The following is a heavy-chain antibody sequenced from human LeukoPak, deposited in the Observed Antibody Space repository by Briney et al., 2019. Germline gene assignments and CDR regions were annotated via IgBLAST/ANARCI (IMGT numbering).Heavy chain of an antibody. CDR2: ISSSSSYI. CDR1: GFTFSSYS. D-gene: IGHD3-3*01. J-gene: IGHJ4*02. CDR3: ARVPRDTIFGVVIFDY. Sequence: GGSLRLSCAASGFTFSSYSMNWVRQAPGKGLEWVSSISSSSSYIYYADSVKGRFTISRDNAKNSLYLQMNSLRAEDTAVYYCARVPRDTIFGVVIFDYWGQGTLATVSS. V-gene: IGHV3-21*01.